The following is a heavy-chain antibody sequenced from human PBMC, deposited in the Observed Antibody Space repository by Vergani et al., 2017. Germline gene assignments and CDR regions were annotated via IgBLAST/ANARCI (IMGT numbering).Heavy chain of an antibody. J-gene: IGHJ4*02. CDR2: IRSKAYGGTT. CDR3: TRDRARYTDY. D-gene: IGHD1-1*01. Sequence: EVQLVESGGGLVQPGGSLRLSCAASGFTFSYYYMSGVRQAPGKGLEWVGFIRSKAYGGTTEYAASVKGRFTISRDDSKSIAYLQMNSLKTEDTAVYYCTRDRARYTDYWGQGTLVTVSS. CDR1: GFTFSYYY. V-gene: IGHV3-22*02.